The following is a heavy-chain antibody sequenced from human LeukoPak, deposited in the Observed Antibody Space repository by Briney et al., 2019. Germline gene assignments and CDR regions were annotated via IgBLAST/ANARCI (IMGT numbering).Heavy chain of an antibody. D-gene: IGHD5-18*01. V-gene: IGHV4-34*01. CDR3: ARSRQIQLWLEFDY. Sequence: SETLSLTCAVYGGSFSGYYWSWIRQPPGKGLEWIGEINHSGSTNYNPSLKSRVTISVDTSKNQFSLKLSSVTAADTAVYYCARSRQIQLWLEFDYWGQGTLVTVSS. CDR1: GGSFSGYY. CDR2: INHSGST. J-gene: IGHJ4*02.